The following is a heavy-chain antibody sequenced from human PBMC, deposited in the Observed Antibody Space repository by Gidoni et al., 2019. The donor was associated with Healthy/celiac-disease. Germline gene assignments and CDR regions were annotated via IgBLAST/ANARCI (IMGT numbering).Heavy chain of an antibody. CDR2: ISGSGGST. J-gene: IGHJ4*02. CDR1: GFTFSSYA. Sequence: EVQLLESGGGLVQPGGSLRLSCAASGFTFSSYAMSWVRQAPGKGLGWVSGISGSGGSTYYADSVKGRFTISRDNPKNTLYLQMNSLRAEDTAVYYCATRLGESGSSWYLDYWGQGTLVTVSS. D-gene: IGHD6-13*01. CDR3: ATRLGESGSSWYLDY. V-gene: IGHV3-23*01.